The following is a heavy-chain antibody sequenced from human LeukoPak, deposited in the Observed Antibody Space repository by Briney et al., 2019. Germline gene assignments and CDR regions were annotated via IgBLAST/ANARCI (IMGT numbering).Heavy chain of an antibody. D-gene: IGHD6-13*01. CDR1: GGSISGCY. Sequence: PSETLSLTCSVSGGSISGCYSWNWIRQTAGQGLEWIEQISTSGTTMYNPSLQSQVTTSLGTSTNNFSLRLNSVTAADTAVYDCARETSDTYTSSWGLYDSFYYMDVWAKGTTVTVSS. V-gene: IGHV4-61*09. J-gene: IGHJ6*03. CDR3: ARETSDTYTSSWGLYDSFYYMDV. CDR2: ISTSGTT.